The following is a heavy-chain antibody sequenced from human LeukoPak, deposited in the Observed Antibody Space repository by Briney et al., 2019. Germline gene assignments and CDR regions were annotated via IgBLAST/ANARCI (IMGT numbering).Heavy chain of an antibody. CDR3: AKGVGATPRYYFDY. D-gene: IGHD1-26*01. CDR2: ISGSGAST. Sequence: GGSLRLSCAASGFTFSSYAMSWVRQAPGKGLEWVSAISGSGASTYYADSVKGRFTISRDNSKNTLYLQMNSLRAEDTAVYYCAKGVGATPRYYFDYWGQGTLVTVSS. J-gene: IGHJ4*02. V-gene: IGHV3-23*01. CDR1: GFTFSSYA.